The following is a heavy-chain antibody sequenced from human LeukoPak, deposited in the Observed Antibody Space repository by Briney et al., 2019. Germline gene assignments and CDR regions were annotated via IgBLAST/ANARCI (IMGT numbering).Heavy chain of an antibody. V-gene: IGHV3-9*01. Sequence: GGSLRLSCAASGFTFDDYAMHWVRQAPGKGLEWVSGISWNSGSIGYADSVKGRFTISRDNAKNSLYLQMNSLRAEDTALYYCAKGSHYYDSSGYPDYWGQGTLVNVSS. CDR2: ISWNSGSI. D-gene: IGHD3-22*01. CDR3: AKGSHYYDSSGYPDY. J-gene: IGHJ4*02. CDR1: GFTFDDYA.